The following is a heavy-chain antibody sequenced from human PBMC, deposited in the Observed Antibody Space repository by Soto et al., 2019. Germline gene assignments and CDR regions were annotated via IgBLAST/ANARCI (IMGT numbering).Heavy chain of an antibody. Sequence: PGGSLRLSCAASGFTFSSYSMNWVRQAPGKGLEWVSYISSSSSTIHYADSVKGRFTISRDNAKNSLYLQMNSLRAEDTAVYYCAKGIAAALFQHWGQGTLVTVSS. V-gene: IGHV3-48*01. J-gene: IGHJ1*01. CDR1: GFTFSSYS. CDR3: AKGIAAALFQH. D-gene: IGHD6-13*01. CDR2: ISSSSSTI.